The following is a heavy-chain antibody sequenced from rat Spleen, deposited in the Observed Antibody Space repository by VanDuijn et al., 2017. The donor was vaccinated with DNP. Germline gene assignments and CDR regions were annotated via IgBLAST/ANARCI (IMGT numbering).Heavy chain of an antibody. Sequence: EVQLVETGGGLVQPGRSLKLSCVASGFTFSSYWMFWIRQPPGKGLEWVATIIHDGSRTYYRDSVKGRFTISRDNAKSTLYLRMDSLRSEDTATYYCARGGFGSYDYFDYWGQGVMVTVSS. D-gene: IGHD1-3*01. CDR3: ARGGFGSYDYFDY. CDR1: GFTFSSYW. V-gene: IGHV5-58*01. CDR2: IIHDGSRT. J-gene: IGHJ2*01.